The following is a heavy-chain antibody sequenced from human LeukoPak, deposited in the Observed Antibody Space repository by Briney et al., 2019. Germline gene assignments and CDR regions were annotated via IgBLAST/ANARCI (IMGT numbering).Heavy chain of an antibody. CDR2: ISSSSSTI. V-gene: IGHV3-48*01. J-gene: IGHJ4*02. Sequence: GGSLRLYCAASGFTFSSYSMNWVRQAPGKGLEWVSYISSSSSTIYYADSVKGRFTISRDNAKNSLYLQMNSLRAEDTAVYYCASRIMITFGGVIARDYWGQGTLVTVSS. CDR3: ASRIMITFGGVIARDY. D-gene: IGHD3-16*02. CDR1: GFTFSSYS.